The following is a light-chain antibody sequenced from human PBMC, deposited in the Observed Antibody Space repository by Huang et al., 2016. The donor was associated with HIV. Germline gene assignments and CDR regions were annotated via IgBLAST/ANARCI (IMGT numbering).Light chain of an antibody. CDR2: LGS. CDR3: MQTLQTPLT. CDR1: QSLLQSNGYNY. V-gene: IGKV2-28*01. Sequence: IVMTQSPLSLPVTPGEPASISSRSSQSLLQSNGYNYLDWYLQNPGQSPQLLIYLGSNRASGVPDRFSGSGSGTAFTLKISRVEAEDFGVYYCMQTLQTPLTFGGGTKVEIK. J-gene: IGKJ4*01.